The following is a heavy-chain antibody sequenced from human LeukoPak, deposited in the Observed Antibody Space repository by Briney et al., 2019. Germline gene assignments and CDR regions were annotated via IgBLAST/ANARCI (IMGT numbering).Heavy chain of an antibody. J-gene: IGHJ5*02. Sequence: GASVNVSCKASGYTFTSYDINWARQAAGQGLEWMGWMNPNTGNSGYAQRFQGRVTMTRDTSIDTAYMELSSLGSEDTAVYYCARKACTSTSCLNPWGQGTLVTVSS. CDR3: ARKACTSTSCLNP. D-gene: IGHD2-2*01. V-gene: IGHV1-8*01. CDR2: MNPNTGNS. CDR1: GYTFTSYD.